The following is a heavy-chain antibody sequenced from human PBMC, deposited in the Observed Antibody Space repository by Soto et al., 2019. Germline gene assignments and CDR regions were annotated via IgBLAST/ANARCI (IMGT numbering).Heavy chain of an antibody. D-gene: IGHD3-3*01. CDR3: STSIRFFAPGADS. CDR2: ISNRSDYI. J-gene: IGHJ4*02. Sequence: EVQLVESGGGLVKPGGSLRLSCVASGSTFSNYYINWVRQAPGKGLEWVSSISNRSDYIFYADSVKGRFSISRDNAKNSVYLQMHSLGAEGTALYYCSTSIRFFAPGADSWGQGTLVTVSS. CDR1: GSTFSNYY. V-gene: IGHV3-21*01.